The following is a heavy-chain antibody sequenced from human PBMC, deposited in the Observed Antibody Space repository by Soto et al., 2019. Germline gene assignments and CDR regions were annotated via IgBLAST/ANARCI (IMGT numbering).Heavy chain of an antibody. V-gene: IGHV4-39*01. Sequence: SETLSLTCTVSGGSIRSSSYYWGWIRQPPGMGLEWIGSIYYSGSTYYNPSLKSRVTISVETSKNQFSLKLSSVTAADTAVYYCASRLYREYAFDIWGQRTMVTVSS. D-gene: IGHD4-4*01. CDR3: ASRLYREYAFDI. CDR2: IYYSGST. CDR1: GGSIRSSSYY. J-gene: IGHJ3*02.